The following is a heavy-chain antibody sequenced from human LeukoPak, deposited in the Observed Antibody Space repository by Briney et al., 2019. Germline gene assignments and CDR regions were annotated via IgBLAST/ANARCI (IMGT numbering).Heavy chain of an antibody. D-gene: IGHD3-16*02. CDR2: ISGSGGST. J-gene: IGHJ4*02. CDR3: AKDGHDYVWGSYRFVNFFDY. CDR1: GFTFSSYA. Sequence: GGSLRLSCAASGFTFSSYAMSWVRQAPGKGLEWVSAISGSGGSTYYADSVKGRLTISRDNSKNTLYLQMNSLRAEDTAVYYCAKDGHDYVWGSYRFVNFFDYWGQGTLVTVPS. V-gene: IGHV3-23*01.